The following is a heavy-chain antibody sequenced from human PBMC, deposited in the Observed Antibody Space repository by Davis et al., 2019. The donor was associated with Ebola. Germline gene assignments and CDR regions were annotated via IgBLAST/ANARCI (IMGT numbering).Heavy chain of an antibody. CDR3: ARTWELPYYYYGMDV. CDR2: INHSGST. J-gene: IGHJ6*02. D-gene: IGHD1-26*01. V-gene: IGHV4-34*01. CDR1: GGSFSGYY. Sequence: GSLRLSCAVYGGSFSGYYWSWIRQPPGKGLEWIGEINHSGSTNYNPSLKSRVTISVDTSKNQFSLKLSSVTAADTAVYYCARTWELPYYYYGMDVWGQGTTVTVSS.